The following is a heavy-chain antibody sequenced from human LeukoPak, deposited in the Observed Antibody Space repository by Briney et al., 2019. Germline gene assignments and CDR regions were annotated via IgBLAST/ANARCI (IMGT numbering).Heavy chain of an antibody. CDR1: GVTFSRYW. V-gene: IGHV3-74*01. CDR2: IKNDGSRT. J-gene: IGHJ4*02. Sequence: GRSLRLSCAASGVTFSRYWMHWVRQAPGKGLVWVSRIKNDGSRTTYADSVKGRFTISRDNANNTLYLQPNSLRAEDTAVYYCVREPGCSAASCYTSGFDCWGQGTLVTVSS. CDR3: VREPGCSAASCYTSGFDC. D-gene: IGHD2-15*01.